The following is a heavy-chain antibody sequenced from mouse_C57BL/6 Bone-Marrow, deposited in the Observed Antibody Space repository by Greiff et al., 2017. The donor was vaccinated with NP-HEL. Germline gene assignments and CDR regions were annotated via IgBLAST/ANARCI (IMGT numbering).Heavy chain of an antibody. J-gene: IGHJ3*01. Sequence: EVKLEESGEGLVKPGGSLKLSCAASGFTFSSYAMSWVRQTPEKRLEWVAYISSGGDYIYYADTVKGRFTISRDNARNTLYLQMSSLKSEDTAMYYCTREDDGFAWFAYWGQGTLVTVSA. D-gene: IGHD2-3*01. V-gene: IGHV5-9-1*02. CDR2: ISSGGDYI. CDR3: TREDDGFAWFAY. CDR1: GFTFSSYA.